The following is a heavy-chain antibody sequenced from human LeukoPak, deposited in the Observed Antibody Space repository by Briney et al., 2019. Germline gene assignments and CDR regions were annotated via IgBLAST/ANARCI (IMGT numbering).Heavy chain of an antibody. CDR3: ASLTIFGGYYYYMDV. Sequence: SETLSLTCSVSGGSISSSTHYWGWIRQPPGKGLEWIGSISYSGTTYYNPSLKSRVTISVDTSKNQFSLKLSSVTAADTAVYYCASLTIFGGYYYYMDVWGKGTTVTVSS. D-gene: IGHD3-3*01. CDR1: GGSISSSTHY. CDR2: ISYSGTT. V-gene: IGHV4-39*01. J-gene: IGHJ6*03.